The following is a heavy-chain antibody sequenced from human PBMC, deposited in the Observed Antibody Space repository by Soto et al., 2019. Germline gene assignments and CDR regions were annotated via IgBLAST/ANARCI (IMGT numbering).Heavy chain of an antibody. V-gene: IGHV4-4*02. CDR1: GDSISSSHW. Sequence: QVQLQESGPGLVEPSGTLSLTCAVSGDSISSSHWWRWVRQPPGKGLEWIGEIFHSGTTKYNPSHESRVTMSVDKSNNQLSLKLPSVTAADTAVYYCARQLERGDLPEGFEYWGQGTLATVSS. CDR3: ARQLERGDLPEGFEY. J-gene: IGHJ4*02. D-gene: IGHD1-1*01. CDR2: IFHSGTT.